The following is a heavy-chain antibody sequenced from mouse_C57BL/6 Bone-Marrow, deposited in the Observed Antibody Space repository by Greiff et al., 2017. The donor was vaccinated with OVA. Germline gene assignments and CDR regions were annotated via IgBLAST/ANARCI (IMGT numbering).Heavy chain of an antibody. CDR3: TTGLLVYYFDY. V-gene: IGHV1-15*01. CDR2: IDPETGGT. CDR1: GYTFTDYE. D-gene: IGHD2-3*01. J-gene: IGHJ2*01. Sequence: QVQLQQSGAELVRPGASVTLSCKASGYTFTDYEMHWVKQTPVHGLEWIGAIDPETGGTAYNQKFKGKAILTADKSSSTAYMELRSLTSEDSAVYYCTTGLLVYYFDYWGQGTTLTVSS.